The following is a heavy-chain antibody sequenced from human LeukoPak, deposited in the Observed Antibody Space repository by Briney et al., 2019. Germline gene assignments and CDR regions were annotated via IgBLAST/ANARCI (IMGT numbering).Heavy chain of an antibody. CDR2: IYYSGST. Sequence: PSETLSLTCTVSGGSISYYYWSWIRQPPGKGLEWIGYIYYSGSTNYNPSLKSRVTISVDTSKNQFSLKLSSVTAADTAVYYCARDLRADQLSYFDYWGQGTLVTVSS. V-gene: IGHV4-59*01. CDR1: GGSISYYY. J-gene: IGHJ4*02. CDR3: ARDLRADQLSYFDY. D-gene: IGHD2-2*01.